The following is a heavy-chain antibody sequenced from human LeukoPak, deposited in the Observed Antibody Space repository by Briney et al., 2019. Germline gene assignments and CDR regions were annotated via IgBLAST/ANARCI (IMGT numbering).Heavy chain of an antibody. V-gene: IGHV3-23*01. J-gene: IGHJ4*02. D-gene: IGHD6-19*01. CDR1: GFTFSSYA. CDR3: AKRCASSDWASFDY. Sequence: GGSVRLSCAASGFTFSSYAMSWVRQAPGKGLEWVSHISGSGGSTYYADPVKGRFTISRDNSKNTLYLQTNSLGAEDTAGYYGAKRCASSDWASFDYWGPVILVTVSS. CDR2: ISGSGGST.